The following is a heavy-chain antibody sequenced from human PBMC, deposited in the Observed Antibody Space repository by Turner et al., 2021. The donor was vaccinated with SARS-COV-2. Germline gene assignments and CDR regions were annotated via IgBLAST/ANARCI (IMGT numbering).Heavy chain of an antibody. D-gene: IGHD3-3*01. J-gene: IGHJ5*02. CDR2: YYSGST. CDR1: GGSISSYY. V-gene: IGHV4-59*01. CDR3: ARNRYDFWSGYYYSWFDP. Sequence: QLQLQDSCPGLLKPSETLSLSCTVSGGSISSYYWSWIRQPPGKGLEWIGYYSGSTNYNPSLKSRVTISVDTSKNQFSLKLSSVTAADTAVYYCARNRYDFWSGYYYSWFDPWGQGTLVTVSS.